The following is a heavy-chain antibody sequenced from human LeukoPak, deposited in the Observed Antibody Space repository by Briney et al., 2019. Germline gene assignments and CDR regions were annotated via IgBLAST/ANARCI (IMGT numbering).Heavy chain of an antibody. CDR2: IKQDGSEK. Sequence: GGSLRLSCAASGFTFSTYGLHWVRQAPGKGLEWVANIKQDGSEKYYVDSVKGRITISRDNAKNSLYLQMNSLRAEDTAVYYCARPYYDILTGPDYWGQGTLVTVSS. J-gene: IGHJ4*02. CDR1: GFTFSTYG. V-gene: IGHV3-7*01. D-gene: IGHD3-9*01. CDR3: ARPYYDILTGPDY.